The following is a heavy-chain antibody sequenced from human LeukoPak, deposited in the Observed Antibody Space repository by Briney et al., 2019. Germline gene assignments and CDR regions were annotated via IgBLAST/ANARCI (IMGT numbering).Heavy chain of an antibody. Sequence: PSETLSLTCTVSGGFLSSSSYHWGWVRQPPGKGLECIGSIYSGGTIYYNPSLQSRVLISVDTSKNQFSLNLNSVTAADTAVYYYASDDYWGQGALVTVSS. V-gene: IGHV4-39*01. CDR2: IYSGGTI. CDR3: ASDDY. CDR1: GGFLSSSSYH. J-gene: IGHJ4*02.